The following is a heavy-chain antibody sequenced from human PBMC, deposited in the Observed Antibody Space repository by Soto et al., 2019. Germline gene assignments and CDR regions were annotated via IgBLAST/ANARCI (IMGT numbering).Heavy chain of an antibody. D-gene: IGHD6-13*01. CDR3: ARGSSAAD. J-gene: IGHJ4*02. Sequence: EVQLVESGGGLVQPGGSLRLSCAASGFTFSSDRMSWVRQAPGKGLEWVANIKQDGSEKYYVDSVKGRFTISRDNAKNSLYLQMNRLRAEDTAVYFCARGSSAADWGQGTLVTVSS. V-gene: IGHV3-7*04. CDR1: GFTFSSDR. CDR2: IKQDGSEK.